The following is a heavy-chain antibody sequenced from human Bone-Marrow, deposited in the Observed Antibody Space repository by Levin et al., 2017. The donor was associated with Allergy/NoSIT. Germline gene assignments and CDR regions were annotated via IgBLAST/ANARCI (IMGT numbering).Heavy chain of an antibody. D-gene: IGHD2-15*01. CDR1: GFIFSVYG. Sequence: GGSLRLSCAASGFIFSVYGMCWVRQAPGQGLEWVSGISGNGRTAHYASSVEGRFTISRDNSKNTLYLEMNNLRVEDTAVYYCAKKSSIDPADLHYWGQGSLVTVSS. V-gene: IGHV3-23*01. CDR2: ISGNGRTA. CDR3: AKKSSIDPADLHY. J-gene: IGHJ1*01.